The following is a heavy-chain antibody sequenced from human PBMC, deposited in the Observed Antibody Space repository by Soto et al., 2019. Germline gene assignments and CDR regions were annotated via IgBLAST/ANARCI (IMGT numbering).Heavy chain of an antibody. J-gene: IGHJ4*02. CDR2: INPSSGDT. D-gene: IGHD1-1*01. CDR3: ARSTDRYYFDY. CDR1: GYTFINYY. V-gene: IGHV1-46*01. Sequence: QVQLVQSGAEVKKPGASVKISCKASGYTFINYYLHWVRLAPGQGLEWLGMINPSSGDTTSAQKFQARVTMTRGSSPCTVDLDLSSLRSDDTAVYYCARSTDRYYFDYWGQGTLVTVSS.